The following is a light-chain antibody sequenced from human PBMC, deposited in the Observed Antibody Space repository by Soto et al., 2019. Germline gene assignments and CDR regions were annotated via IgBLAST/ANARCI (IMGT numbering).Light chain of an antibody. CDR1: SSDGGSYNY. V-gene: IGLV2-8*01. CDR3: SSYAASNNLGV. Sequence: QSALTQPPSASGSPGQSVTISCIGTSSDGGSYNYVSWYQQHPGKAPKLMIYEVSKRPSGVPDRFSGSKSGNTASLTVSGLQAEDEADYYCSSYAASNNLGVFGGGTKLTVL. CDR2: EVS. J-gene: IGLJ2*01.